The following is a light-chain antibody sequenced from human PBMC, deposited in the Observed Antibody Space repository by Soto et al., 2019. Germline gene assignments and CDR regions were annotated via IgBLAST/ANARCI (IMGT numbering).Light chain of an antibody. CDR2: AAS. J-gene: IGKJ3*01. V-gene: IGKV1-27*01. Sequence: DIQMTQSPTSLSASVGDRVTITCRASHGIRNFVAWYQQKPGKAPKLLIYAASTLQSGVPARFSGSGAGTAFTLTINSLQPEDVATYSCQKYSSVPVFGPGTKVEIK. CDR1: HGIRNF. CDR3: QKYSSVPV.